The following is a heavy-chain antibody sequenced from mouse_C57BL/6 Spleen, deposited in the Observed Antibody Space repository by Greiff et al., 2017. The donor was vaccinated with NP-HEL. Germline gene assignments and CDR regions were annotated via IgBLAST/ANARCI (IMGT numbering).Heavy chain of an antibody. Sequence: QVQLKESGAELVRPGSSVKLSCKASGYTFTSYWMHWVKQRPIQGLEWIGNIDPSDSETHYNQKFKDKATLTVDKSSSTAYMQLSSLTSEDSAVYYCARTPNYYGSSPWFAYWGQGTLVTVSA. CDR3: ARTPNYYGSSPWFAY. CDR1: GYTFTSYW. V-gene: IGHV1-52*01. D-gene: IGHD1-1*01. CDR2: IDPSDSET. J-gene: IGHJ3*01.